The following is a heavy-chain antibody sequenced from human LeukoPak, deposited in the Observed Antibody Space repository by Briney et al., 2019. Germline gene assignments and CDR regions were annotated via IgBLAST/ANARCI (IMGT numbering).Heavy chain of an antibody. J-gene: IGHJ4*02. CDR2: ISFDGSNK. D-gene: IGHD6-19*01. CDR1: GFTFSNFA. CDR3: ATGGFLAVADPFDY. Sequence: GGSLRLSCVASGFTFSNFAMHWVRQAPGKGLEWVTLISFDGSNKYYADSVKGRFTVSRDNSKNTLYLQMNSLRSEDTAVYYCATGGFLAVADPFDYWGQGTLVTVSS. V-gene: IGHV3-30-3*01.